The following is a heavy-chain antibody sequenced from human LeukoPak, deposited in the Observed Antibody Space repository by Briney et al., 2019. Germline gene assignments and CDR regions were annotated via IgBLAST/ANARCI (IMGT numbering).Heavy chain of an antibody. D-gene: IGHD6-13*01. V-gene: IGHV3-74*01. Sequence: GGSLRLSRAASGFTFSSYWMHWVRQAPGKGLLWVSRINSDGSSTSYADSVKGRFTISRDNAKNTLYLQMNSLRAEDTAVYYCARRIAAAAAPYYFDYWGQGTLVTVSS. J-gene: IGHJ4*02. CDR1: GFTFSSYW. CDR3: ARRIAAAAAPYYFDY. CDR2: INSDGSST.